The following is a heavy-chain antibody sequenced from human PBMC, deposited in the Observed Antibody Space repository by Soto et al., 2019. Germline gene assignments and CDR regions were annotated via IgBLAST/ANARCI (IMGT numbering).Heavy chain of an antibody. Sequence: EVQLVESGGGLVQPGGSLRLSCAASGFTFSDHYMDWVRQAPGKGLEWVGRIRNRPNSYTTQYAASVKGRFAVLRDDSENLVYLEMNDLKTGGTAVDYCVKDPGRGFYFDYWGQGAQVTVSS. CDR1: GFTFSDHY. J-gene: IGHJ4*02. CDR3: VKDPGRGFYFDY. V-gene: IGHV3-72*01. CDR2: IRNRPNSYTT.